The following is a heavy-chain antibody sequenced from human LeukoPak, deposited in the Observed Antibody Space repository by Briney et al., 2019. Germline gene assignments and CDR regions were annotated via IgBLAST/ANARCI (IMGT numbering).Heavy chain of an antibody. Sequence: PSETLSLTCAVSGGSISSSSYYWGWIRQPAGKGLEWIGRIYISETTIYNPSLRSRVTMSVDTSKNQFSLKLRSVTAADTAVYYCARHQGWLQWEYWGQGTLVTVSS. J-gene: IGHJ4*02. CDR3: ARHQGWLQWEY. D-gene: IGHD5-24*01. CDR2: IYISETT. CDR1: GGSISSSSYY. V-gene: IGHV4-61*02.